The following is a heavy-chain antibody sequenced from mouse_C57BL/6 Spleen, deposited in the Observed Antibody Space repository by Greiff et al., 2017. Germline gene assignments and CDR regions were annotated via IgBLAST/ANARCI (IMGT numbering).Heavy chain of an antibody. CDR3: AAGLSALDY. CDR1: GYTFTDYN. J-gene: IGHJ4*01. Sequence: EVQLQQSGPELVKPGASVKIPCKASGYTFTDYNMDWVKQSHGKSLEWIGEINPNNGGTNYNQKFKGKATLTVDKASSSAYMELRSLTSEDTAVYYCAAGLSALDYWGQGTSVTVSS. D-gene: IGHD2-2*01. V-gene: IGHV1-18*01. CDR2: INPNNGGT.